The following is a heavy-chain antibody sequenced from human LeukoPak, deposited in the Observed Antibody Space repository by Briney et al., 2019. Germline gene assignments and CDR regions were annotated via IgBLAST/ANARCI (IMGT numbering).Heavy chain of an antibody. Sequence: GGSLRLSCAASGFTFSSYAMHWVRQAPGKGLEWMSLISYGGSNKYYADSVEGRFTISRDNSKNTLYLQMNSLRTEDTAVYYCGKNRYSGSLSPFDIWGQGTMVTVSS. CDR1: GFTFSSYA. V-gene: IGHV3-30-3*01. CDR3: GKNRYSGSLSPFDI. J-gene: IGHJ3*02. CDR2: ISYGGSNK. D-gene: IGHD1-26*01.